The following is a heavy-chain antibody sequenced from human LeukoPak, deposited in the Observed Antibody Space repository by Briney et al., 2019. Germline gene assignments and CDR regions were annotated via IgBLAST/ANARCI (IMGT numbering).Heavy chain of an antibody. J-gene: IGHJ4*02. CDR3: ARDYCGGDCYSFGY. Sequence: GGSLRLSCAASGFTFSSYEMNWVRQGPGKGLEWVSYISSSSSTIYYADSVKGRFTISRDNAKNSLYLQMNSLRDEDTAVYYCARDYCGGDCYSFGYWGQGTLVTVSS. CDR2: ISSSSSTI. V-gene: IGHV3-48*02. D-gene: IGHD2-21*02. CDR1: GFTFSSYE.